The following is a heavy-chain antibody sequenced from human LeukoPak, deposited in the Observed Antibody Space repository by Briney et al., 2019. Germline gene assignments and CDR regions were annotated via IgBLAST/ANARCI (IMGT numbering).Heavy chain of an antibody. CDR1: GGSFSGYY. CDR2: INHSGST. D-gene: IGHD1-26*01. Sequence: SETLSLTCAVYGGSFSGYYWSWIRQPPGKGLEWTGEINHSGSTNYNPSLKSRVTISVDTSKNQFSLKLSSVTAADTAVYYCARGRRSAFDYWGQGTLVTVSS. CDR3: ARGRRSAFDY. J-gene: IGHJ4*02. V-gene: IGHV4-34*01.